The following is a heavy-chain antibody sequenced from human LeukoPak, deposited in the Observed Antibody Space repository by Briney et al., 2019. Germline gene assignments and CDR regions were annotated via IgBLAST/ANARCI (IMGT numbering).Heavy chain of an antibody. CDR3: ARRDYYDSSGYYGPGSDAFDI. V-gene: IGHV3-74*01. Sequence: GGSLRLSCAASGFTFSGYWMHWVRQVPGKGLVWVSRINSDGSSTTYAGSVKGRFTISRDNSKNTLYLQMNSLRAEDTAVYYCARRDYYDSSGYYGPGSDAFDIWGQGTMVTVSS. CDR2: INSDGSST. D-gene: IGHD3-22*01. J-gene: IGHJ3*02. CDR1: GFTFSGYW.